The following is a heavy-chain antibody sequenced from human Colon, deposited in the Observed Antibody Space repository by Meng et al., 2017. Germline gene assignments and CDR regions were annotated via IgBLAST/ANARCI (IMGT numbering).Heavy chain of an antibody. V-gene: IGHV4-30-4*01. CDR2: IYYSGST. Sequence: QGQVQESVPGLVQPSQPLSLTCTVSGGSISSGDYYWSWIRQPPGKGLEWIGYIYYSGSTYSNASLKSRVTISIDRSKNQFSLKLSSVTAADTAVYYCARDRKHYGERGWFDPWGQGTLVTVSS. J-gene: IGHJ5*02. CDR3: ARDRKHYGERGWFDP. CDR1: GGSISSGDYY. D-gene: IGHD4-17*01.